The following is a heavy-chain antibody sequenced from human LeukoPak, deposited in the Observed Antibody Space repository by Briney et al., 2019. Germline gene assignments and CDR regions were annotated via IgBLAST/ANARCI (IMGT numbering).Heavy chain of an antibody. CDR3: AKDGPRGYYDSSGFDI. V-gene: IGHV3-30*02. J-gene: IGHJ3*02. Sequence: GGSLRLSCAASGFTFSSYGMHWVRQAPGKGLEWVAFIRSDGSNIYYADSVKGRFTISRDNPKNTLYLQMNSLRAEDTAVYYCAKDGPRGYYDSSGFDIWGQGTMVTVSS. CDR2: IRSDGSNI. D-gene: IGHD3-22*01. CDR1: GFTFSSYG.